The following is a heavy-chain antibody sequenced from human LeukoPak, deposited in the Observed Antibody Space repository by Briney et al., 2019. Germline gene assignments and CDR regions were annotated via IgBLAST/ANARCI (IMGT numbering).Heavy chain of an antibody. CDR3: AREALGGGGY. Sequence: GGSLTLSCAASGFTVSSNYMSWVRQAPGKGLECLSIIYSSGSTYYADSVKGRFTISRDNSKNTLYLQMNSLRAEDTAVYYCAREALGGGGYWGQGTLVTVSS. CDR1: GFTVSSNY. V-gene: IGHV3-66*01. CDR2: IYSSGST. J-gene: IGHJ4*02. D-gene: IGHD3-10*01.